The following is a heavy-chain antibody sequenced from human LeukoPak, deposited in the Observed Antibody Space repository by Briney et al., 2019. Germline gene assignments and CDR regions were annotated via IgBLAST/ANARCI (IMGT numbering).Heavy chain of an antibody. V-gene: IGHV3-30*02. Sequence: PGGSLRLPCGASGFTFSSFGMHWVRQAPGKGLEWVAFIRFDGSNKYYADSVKGRFTISRDNSKNTLFLQVNSLRTEDTAVYYCAKDAYPYYYDSSGYRNWGQGTMVTVSS. CDR3: AKDAYPYYYDSSGYRN. D-gene: IGHD3-22*01. J-gene: IGHJ3*01. CDR1: GFTFSSFG. CDR2: IRFDGSNK.